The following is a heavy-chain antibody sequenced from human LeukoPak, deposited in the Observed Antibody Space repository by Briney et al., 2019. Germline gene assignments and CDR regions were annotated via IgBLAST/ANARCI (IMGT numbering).Heavy chain of an antibody. D-gene: IGHD2-15*01. Sequence: GGSLRLSCAASGFTFSSYGMHWVRQAPGKGLEWVAFIRYDGSNKYYADSVKGRFSISRDNSKNTLYLQMNSLRAEDTAAYYCARSGLNRFDYWGQGTLVTVSS. V-gene: IGHV3-30*02. J-gene: IGHJ4*02. CDR2: IRYDGSNK. CDR3: ARSGLNRFDY. CDR1: GFTFSSYG.